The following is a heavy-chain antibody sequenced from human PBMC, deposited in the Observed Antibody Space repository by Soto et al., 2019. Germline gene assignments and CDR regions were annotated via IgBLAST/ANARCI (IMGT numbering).Heavy chain of an antibody. V-gene: IGHV6-1*01. CDR1: GDSVSSNSAA. CDR3: ARGPQVCCGSGWYYGMDV. CDR2: TYYRSKWYN. Sequence: PSRTLSLTCAISGDSVSSNSAAWNWIRQSPSRGLEWLGRTYYRSKWYNDYAVSVKSRITINPDTSKNQFSLQLNSVTPEDTAVYYCARGPQVCCGSGWYYGMDVWGQGTTVTVSS. J-gene: IGHJ6*02. D-gene: IGHD6-19*01.